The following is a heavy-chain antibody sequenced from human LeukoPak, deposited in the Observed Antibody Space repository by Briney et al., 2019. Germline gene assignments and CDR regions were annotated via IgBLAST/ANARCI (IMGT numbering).Heavy chain of an antibody. J-gene: IGHJ6*02. Sequence: GGSLRLSCAASVFTFSSYSMNWVRQAPGKGLEWVSYISRSSTTIYYADSVKGRFTISRDNAKNSLYLQMNSLRDEDTAVYYCARGGHGGSLPPLAYYYYGMDVWGQGTTVTVSS. V-gene: IGHV3-48*02. CDR3: ARGGHGGSLPPLAYYYYGMDV. D-gene: IGHD3-16*01. CDR2: ISRSSTTI. CDR1: VFTFSSYS.